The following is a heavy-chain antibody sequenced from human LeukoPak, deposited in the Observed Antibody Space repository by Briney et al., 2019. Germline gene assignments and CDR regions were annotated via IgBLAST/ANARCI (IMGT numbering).Heavy chain of an antibody. V-gene: IGHV4-30-4*01. Sequence: PSETLSLTCTVSGGSISSGDYYWSWIRQPPGKGLEWIGYIYYSGSTYYNPSLKSRVTISVDTSKNQFSLKLSSVTAADTAVYYCAKDRFGYGGNSDYWGQGTLVTVSS. D-gene: IGHD4-23*01. CDR3: AKDRFGYGGNSDY. J-gene: IGHJ4*02. CDR1: GGSISSGDYY. CDR2: IYYSGST.